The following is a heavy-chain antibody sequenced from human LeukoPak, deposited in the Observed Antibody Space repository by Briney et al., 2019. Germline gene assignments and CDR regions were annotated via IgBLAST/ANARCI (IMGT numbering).Heavy chain of an antibody. CDR2: ISSSSSYI. J-gene: IGHJ4*02. Sequence: SGGSLRLSCAASGFTFSSYSMNWVRQAPGKGLEWVSSISSSSSYIYYADPVKGRFTISRDNAKNSLYLQMNSLRDEDTAVYYCARGRDDSSGYYYVYFDYWGQGTLVTVSS. D-gene: IGHD3-22*01. V-gene: IGHV3-21*01. CDR3: ARGRDDSSGYYYVYFDY. CDR1: GFTFSSYS.